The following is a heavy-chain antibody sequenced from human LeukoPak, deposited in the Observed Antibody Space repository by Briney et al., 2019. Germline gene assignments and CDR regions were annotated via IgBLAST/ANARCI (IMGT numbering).Heavy chain of an antibody. J-gene: IGHJ4*02. CDR1: GFTFSSYS. Sequence: GGSLRLSCAASGFTFSSYSMNWVRQAPGKGLEWVSGITSNSDYLYYADSMKGRFTISRDNAKNSLYLQMNSLRAEDTAVYYCASGKYSFSALDYWGQGTLVTVSS. CDR2: ITSNSDYL. D-gene: IGHD5-12*01. V-gene: IGHV3-21*01. CDR3: ASGKYSFSALDY.